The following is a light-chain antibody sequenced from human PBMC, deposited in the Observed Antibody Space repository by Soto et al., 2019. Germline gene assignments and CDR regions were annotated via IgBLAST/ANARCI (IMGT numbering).Light chain of an antibody. Sequence: QAALTQPASVSGSPGQSITISCTGTSRDVGGYNYVSWFQQHPGKAPKLLIYEVSNRPSGVSNRFSGSRSGNTASLTISGLQSEDEAEYYCNSYTNNNTFVFGTGTTLTVL. V-gene: IGLV2-14*01. CDR2: EVS. CDR3: NSYTNNNTFV. J-gene: IGLJ1*01. CDR1: SRDVGGYNY.